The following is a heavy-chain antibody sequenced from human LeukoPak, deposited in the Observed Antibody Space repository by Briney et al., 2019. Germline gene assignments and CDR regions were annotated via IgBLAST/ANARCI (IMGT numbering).Heavy chain of an antibody. J-gene: IGHJ3*02. D-gene: IGHD3-3*01. CDR3: ARVPYYDFWSGYYTGDAFDI. CDR2: IYYSGST. Sequence: SETLSLTCTVSGGSISSYYWSWIRQPPGKGLEWIGYIYYSGSTNYNPSLKSRVTISVDASKNQFSLKLSSVTAADTAVYYCARVPYYDFWSGYYTGDAFDIWGQGTMVTVSS. V-gene: IGHV4-59*01. CDR1: GGSISSYY.